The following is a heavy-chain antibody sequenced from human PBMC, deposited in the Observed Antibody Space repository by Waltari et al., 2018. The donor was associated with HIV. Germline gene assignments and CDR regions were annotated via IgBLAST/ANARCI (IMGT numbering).Heavy chain of an antibody. D-gene: IGHD2-15*01. CDR3: ARGRYERHYCSGGSCYSDY. Sequence: QVQLVQSGAEVKKPGASVKVSCKASGYNFTSYDINWVRQAHGQGLEWMGWMNPNSGNTGYAQKFQGRVTMTRNTSISTAYMELSSLRSEDTAVYYCARGRYERHYCSGGSCYSDYWGQGTLVTVSS. CDR2: MNPNSGNT. J-gene: IGHJ4*02. V-gene: IGHV1-8*01. CDR1: GYNFTSYD.